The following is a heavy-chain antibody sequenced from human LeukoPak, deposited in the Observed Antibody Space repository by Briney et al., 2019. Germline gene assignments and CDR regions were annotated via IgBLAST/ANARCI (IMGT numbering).Heavy chain of an antibody. Sequence: GGSLRLSCAASGFTFSSYSMNWVRQAPGKGLEWVSSISSSSSYIYYADSVKGRFTISRDNAKNSLYLQMNSLRAEDTAVYYCAREITTTVTGGYWGQGTLVTVSS. CDR2: ISSSSSYI. D-gene: IGHD4-11*01. CDR1: GFTFSSYS. V-gene: IGHV3-21*01. CDR3: AREITTTVTGGY. J-gene: IGHJ4*02.